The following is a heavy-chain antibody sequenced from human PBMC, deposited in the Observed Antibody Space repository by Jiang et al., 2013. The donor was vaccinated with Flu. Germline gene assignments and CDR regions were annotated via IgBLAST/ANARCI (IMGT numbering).Heavy chain of an antibody. CDR2: IYYSGST. CDR1: GGSISSSSYY. Sequence: TLSLTCTVSGGSISSSSYYWGWIRQPPGKGLEWIGSIYYSGSTYYNPSLKSRVTISVDTSKNQFSLKLSSVTAADTAVYYCARDLAAAGSFDYWGQGTLVTVSS. D-gene: IGHD6-13*01. CDR3: ARDLAAAGSFDY. J-gene: IGHJ4*02. V-gene: IGHV4-39*07.